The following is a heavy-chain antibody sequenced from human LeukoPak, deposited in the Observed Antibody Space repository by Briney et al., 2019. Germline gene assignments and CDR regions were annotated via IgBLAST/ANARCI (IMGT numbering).Heavy chain of an antibody. CDR2: IRGSGGTT. CDR3: AKGASSGWLLYWFDP. D-gene: IGHD6-19*01. V-gene: IGHV3-23*01. J-gene: IGHJ5*02. Sequence: GGSLRLSCAASGFTFNIYAMSWVRQAPGKGLEWVSAIRGSGGTTYYADSVKGRFTISRDNSKDTLYLQMNSLRAEDTAVYYCAKGASSGWLLYWFDPWGQGALVTVSS. CDR1: GFTFNIYA.